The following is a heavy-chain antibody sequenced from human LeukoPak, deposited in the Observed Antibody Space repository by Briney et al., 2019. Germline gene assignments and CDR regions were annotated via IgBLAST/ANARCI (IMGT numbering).Heavy chain of an antibody. CDR2: ISSSGSTI. Sequence: GGSLRLSCAASGFTFSDYYMSWIRQAPGKGLEWVSYISSSGSTIYYADSVKGRFTISRDNSKNTLYLQMNSLRAEDTAVYYCAKTGKWLPPDYWGHGTLVTVSS. J-gene: IGHJ4*01. CDR3: AKTGKWLPPDY. D-gene: IGHD1-14*01. V-gene: IGHV3-11*01. CDR1: GFTFSDYY.